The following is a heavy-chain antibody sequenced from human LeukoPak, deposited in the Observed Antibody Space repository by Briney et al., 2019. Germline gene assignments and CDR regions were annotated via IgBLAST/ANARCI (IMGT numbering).Heavy chain of an antibody. J-gene: IGHJ4*02. CDR2: ISSSSSTI. D-gene: IGHD3-3*01. CDR1: GFTFSSYS. Sequence: GGSLRLSCSASGFTFSSYSMNWVRQAPGKGLEWVSYISSSSSTIYYADSVKGRFTISRDNAKNSLYLQMNSLRVADTAVYYCARGPYKDFWSGYSDYWGQGTLVTVSS. CDR3: ARGPYKDFWSGYSDY. V-gene: IGHV3-48*01.